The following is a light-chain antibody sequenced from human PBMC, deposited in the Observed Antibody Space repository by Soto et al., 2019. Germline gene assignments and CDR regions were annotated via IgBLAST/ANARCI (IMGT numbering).Light chain of an antibody. CDR2: AAS. Sequence: DIQMTQSPSSLSASLGDRVTITCRASQGIGVYLAWFQQKPGNVPKLLIYAASTLQSGVPSRFSGSGSGTEFTLTISSLQPEDVATYYCQKYNRAPLTFGGGTKVEIK. CDR1: QGIGVY. V-gene: IGKV1-27*01. J-gene: IGKJ4*01. CDR3: QKYNRAPLT.